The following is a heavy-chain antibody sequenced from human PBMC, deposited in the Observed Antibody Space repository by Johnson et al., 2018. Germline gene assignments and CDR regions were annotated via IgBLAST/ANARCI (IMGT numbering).Heavy chain of an antibody. CDR2: ISYDGSNT. CDR3: YIVEMATGVDAFDI. D-gene: IGHD5-24*01. CDR1: GFSFYKYG. Sequence: QVQLVQSGGGVVQPGRSLRLSCAASGFSFYKYGMPWVRQAPGKGLEWVAVISYDGSNTFYLESVKGRFTISRDNSKNTLYLQMNNLRDEDTAVYYCYIVEMATGVDAFDIWGQGTMVTVSS. V-gene: IGHV3-30*03. J-gene: IGHJ3*02.